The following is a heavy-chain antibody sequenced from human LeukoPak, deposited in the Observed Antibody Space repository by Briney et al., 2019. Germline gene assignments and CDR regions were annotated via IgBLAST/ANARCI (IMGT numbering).Heavy chain of an antibody. Sequence: PGGSLRLSCAASGFTFSSYSMNWVRQAPGKGLEWVSSISSSSSYIYYADSVKGRFTISRDNAKNSLYLQMNSLRAEDTAVYYCARFVYDFWSGAFDIWGQGTMVTVSS. CDR1: GFTFSSYS. D-gene: IGHD3-3*01. CDR2: ISSSSSYI. J-gene: IGHJ3*02. V-gene: IGHV3-21*01. CDR3: ARFVYDFWSGAFDI.